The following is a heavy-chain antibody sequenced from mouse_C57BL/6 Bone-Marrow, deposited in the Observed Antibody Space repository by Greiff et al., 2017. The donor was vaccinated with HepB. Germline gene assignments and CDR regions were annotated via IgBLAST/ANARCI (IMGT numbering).Heavy chain of an antibody. J-gene: IGHJ4*01. V-gene: IGHV10-3*01. CDR2: IRSKSSNYAT. CDR1: GFTFNTYA. Sequence: EVQRVESGGGLVQPKGSLKLSCAASGFTFNTYAMHWVRQAPGKGLEWVARIRSKSSNYATYYADSVKDRFTISRDDSQSMLYLQMNNLKTEDTAMYYCTTVGRYAMDYWGQGTSVTVSS. D-gene: IGHD1-1*01. CDR3: TTVGRYAMDY.